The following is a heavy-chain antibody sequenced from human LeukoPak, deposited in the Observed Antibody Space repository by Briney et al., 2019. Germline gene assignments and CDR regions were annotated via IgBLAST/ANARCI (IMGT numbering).Heavy chain of an antibody. J-gene: IGHJ4*02. D-gene: IGHD1-14*01. CDR1: GCTFSRYV. CDR3: AKPDGPDY. Sequence: GGSLRLSCATSGCTFSRYVMSWVRQAPGKGLEWVSTIREIDQNTYYADSVKGRFTISRDNSKNTLYLQMNSLRAEDTAVYYCAKPDGPDYWGQGTLVTVSS. V-gene: IGHV3-23*01. CDR2: IREIDQNT.